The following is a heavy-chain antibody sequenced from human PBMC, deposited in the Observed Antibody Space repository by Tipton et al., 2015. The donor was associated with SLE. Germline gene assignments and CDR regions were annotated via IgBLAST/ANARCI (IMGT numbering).Heavy chain of an antibody. V-gene: IGHV3-33*01. J-gene: IGHJ6*02. CDR3: ARVLGSYYGMDV. CDR1: GFSFSDYG. CDR2: IWFDGSDK. Sequence: SLRLSCAASGFSFSDYGVDWVRQAPGKGLEWVALIWFDGSDKYYADSVRGRFTISRDNSKNTLYLQMNSLRAEDTAVYYCARVLGSYYGMDVWGQGTTVTVSS.